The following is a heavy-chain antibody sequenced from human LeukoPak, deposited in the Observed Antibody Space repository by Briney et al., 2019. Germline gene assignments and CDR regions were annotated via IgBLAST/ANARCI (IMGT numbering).Heavy chain of an antibody. CDR3: ASFIRFLEWLSLYYFDY. CDR1: GGSISSSSYY. J-gene: IGHJ4*02. CDR2: IYYSGST. D-gene: IGHD3-3*01. Sequence: SETLSLTCTVSGGSISSSSYYWGGIRQPPGKGLEWIGSIYYSGSTYYNPSLKSRVTISVDTSKNQFSLKLSSVTAADTAVYYCASFIRFLEWLSLYYFDYWGQGTLVTVSS. V-gene: IGHV4-39*01.